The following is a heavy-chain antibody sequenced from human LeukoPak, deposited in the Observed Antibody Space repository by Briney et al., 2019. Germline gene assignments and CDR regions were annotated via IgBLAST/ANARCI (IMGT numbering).Heavy chain of an antibody. CDR1: GFTFSSYG. CDR2: ISYDGSNK. D-gene: IGHD3-10*01. CDR3: AKGYYGSGSYPTGDHDY. V-gene: IGHV3-30*18. J-gene: IGHJ4*02. Sequence: PGRSLRLSCAASGFTFSSYGMHWVRQAPGKGLEWVAVISYDGSNKYYADSVKGRFTISRDNSKNTLYLQMNSLRAEDTAVYYCAKGYYGSGSYPTGDHDYWGQGTLVTVSS.